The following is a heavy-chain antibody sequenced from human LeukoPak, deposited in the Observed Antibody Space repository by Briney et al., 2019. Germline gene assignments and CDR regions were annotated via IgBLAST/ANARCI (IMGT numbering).Heavy chain of an antibody. J-gene: IGHJ3*02. D-gene: IGHD3-22*01. CDR3: AGGRPRDYDYDSDDVASDI. V-gene: IGHV3-74*01. Sequence: PGGSLRLSCAASGFTFSDYWMNWVRQAPGKGLVWVSHISSDGRNTTHADFLQGRFTISRENARDTLYLQMNSLRAEDTAVYYCAGGRPRDYDYDSDDVASDIWGQGTMVTVSS. CDR2: ISSDGRNT. CDR1: GFTFSDYW.